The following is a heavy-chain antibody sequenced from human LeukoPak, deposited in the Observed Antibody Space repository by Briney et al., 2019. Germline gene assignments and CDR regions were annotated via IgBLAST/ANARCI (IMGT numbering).Heavy chain of an antibody. Sequence: SETLSLTCAVYGGSFSGYYWSWIRQPPGKGLEWIGEINHSGSTNHNPSLKSRVTISVDTSKNQFSLKLSSVTAGDTAVYYCARGPRGYSYGYVGIGDYWGQGTLVTVSS. J-gene: IGHJ4*02. D-gene: IGHD5-18*01. CDR2: INHSGST. CDR1: GGSFSGYY. V-gene: IGHV4-34*01. CDR3: ARGPRGYSYGYVGIGDY.